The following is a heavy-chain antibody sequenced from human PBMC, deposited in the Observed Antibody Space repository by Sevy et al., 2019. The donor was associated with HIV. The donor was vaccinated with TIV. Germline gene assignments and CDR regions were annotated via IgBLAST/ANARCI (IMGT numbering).Heavy chain of an antibody. J-gene: IGHJ4*02. CDR3: ARVYYYDSSGLDY. D-gene: IGHD3-22*01. CDR1: GFTFSDYY. Sequence: GGYLRLSCAASGFTFSDYYMSWIRQAPGKGLEWVSYISSSGSTIYYADSVKGRFTISRDNAKNSLYLQMNSLRAEDTAVYYCARVYYYDSSGLDYWGQGTLVTVSS. CDR2: ISSSGSTI. V-gene: IGHV3-11*01.